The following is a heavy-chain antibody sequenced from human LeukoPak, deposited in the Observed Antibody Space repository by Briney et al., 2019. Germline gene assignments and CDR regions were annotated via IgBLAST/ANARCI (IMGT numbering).Heavy chain of an antibody. Sequence: PSETLSLTCAVYGGSFSGYYWSCIRQPPGKGLEWIGEINHSGSTNYNPSLKSRVTISVDTSKNQFSLKLSSVTAADTAVYYCARGDSSVVANDYWGQGTLVTVSS. D-gene: IGHD3-22*01. J-gene: IGHJ4*02. CDR2: INHSGST. CDR1: GGSFSGYY. V-gene: IGHV4-34*01. CDR3: ARGDSSVVANDY.